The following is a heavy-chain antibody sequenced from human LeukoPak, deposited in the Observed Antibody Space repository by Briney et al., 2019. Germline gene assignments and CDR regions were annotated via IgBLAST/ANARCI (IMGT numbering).Heavy chain of an antibody. V-gene: IGHV4-59*01. CDR3: ARGGRDEKGYFDY. CDR1: GVSISSYY. CDR2: IYYSGST. Sequence: SETLSLTCTVSGVSISSYYWSWIRQPPGKGLEWIGYIYYSGSTNYNPSLKSRVTISVDTSKNQFSLKLSSVTAADTAVYYCARGGRDEKGYFDYWGQGTLVTVSS. J-gene: IGHJ4*02.